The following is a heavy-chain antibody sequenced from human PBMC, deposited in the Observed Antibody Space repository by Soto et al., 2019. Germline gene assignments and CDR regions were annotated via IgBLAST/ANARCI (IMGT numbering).Heavy chain of an antibody. D-gene: IGHD3-22*01. CDR2: INTYNGNT. Sequence: ASVKVSCKASGYTFTSYGINWVRQAPGQGLEWMGWINTYNGNTNYAQRLQGRVTMTTDTPTSTAYMELSSLRSEDTAVYYCARAGDSSGYYWDDAFDIWGQGTMVTVSS. CDR1: GYTFTSYG. J-gene: IGHJ3*02. V-gene: IGHV1-18*01. CDR3: ARAGDSSGYYWDDAFDI.